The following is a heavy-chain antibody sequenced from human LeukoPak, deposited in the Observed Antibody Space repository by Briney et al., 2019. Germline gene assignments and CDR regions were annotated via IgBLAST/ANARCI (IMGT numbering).Heavy chain of an antibody. Sequence: ASVKVSCKASGGTFSSYAISWVRQAPGQGLEWMGGIITIFGTANYAQKFQGRVTITADESTSTAYMELSSLRSEDTAVYYCARTVTTELYFDYWGQGTLVTVSS. CDR2: IITIFGTA. V-gene: IGHV1-69*13. D-gene: IGHD4-17*01. J-gene: IGHJ4*02. CDR1: GGTFSSYA. CDR3: ARTVTTELYFDY.